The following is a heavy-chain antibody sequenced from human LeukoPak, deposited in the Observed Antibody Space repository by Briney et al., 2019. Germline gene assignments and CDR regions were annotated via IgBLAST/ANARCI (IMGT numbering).Heavy chain of an antibody. Sequence: PGGSLRLSCAASGFTFSNYSMSWVRQAPGKGLEWVSSISSSRTYIYYADSLKGRFTTSRDNAKNSLYLQMNSLRAEDTAVYYCARAKSDMVRGVIYYWGQGTLVTVSS. CDR3: ARAKSDMVRGVIYY. V-gene: IGHV3-21*01. J-gene: IGHJ4*02. CDR1: GFTFSNYS. D-gene: IGHD3-10*01. CDR2: ISSSRTYI.